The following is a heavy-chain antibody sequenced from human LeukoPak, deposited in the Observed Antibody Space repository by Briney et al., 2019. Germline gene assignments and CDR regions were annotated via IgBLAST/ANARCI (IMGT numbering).Heavy chain of an antibody. Sequence: SETLSLTCAVYGGSFSGYYWSWIRQPPGKGLEWIGEINHSGSTNYNPSLKSRVTISVDTSKNQFSLKLSSVTAADTAVYYCAIHLWFGEYPGPGPAVACSGQGTLVTVSS. CDR2: INHSGST. J-gene: IGHJ4*02. CDR1: GGSFSGYY. D-gene: IGHD3-10*01. CDR3: AIHLWFGEYPGPGPAVAC. V-gene: IGHV4-34*01.